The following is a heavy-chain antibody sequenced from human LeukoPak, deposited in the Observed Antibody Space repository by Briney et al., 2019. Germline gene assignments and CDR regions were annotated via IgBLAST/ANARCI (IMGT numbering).Heavy chain of an antibody. J-gene: IGHJ5*02. V-gene: IGHV3-21*01. CDR3: ARGKDIVVVPAAIGVRSWFDP. CDR2: ISRISSYI. Sequence: GGSLRLSCAASGFPFSNAWMSWVRQAPGKGREWAPSISRISSYIYYADSVKGRFTIPRDNAKNSLYLQMNSLRAEDTAVYYCARGKDIVVVPAAIGVRSWFDPWGQGTLVTVSS. CDR1: GFPFSNAW. D-gene: IGHD2-2*01.